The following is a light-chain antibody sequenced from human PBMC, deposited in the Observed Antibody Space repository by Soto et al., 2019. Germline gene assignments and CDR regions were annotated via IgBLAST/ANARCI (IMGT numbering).Light chain of an antibody. CDR2: AAS. V-gene: IGKV1-39*01. CDR1: QSISSY. Sequence: DIQMTQSPSSLSASVGDRVTLTCRASQSISSYLNWYHQKPGKAPKLLIYAASSLQSGVPSRFSGSGSGTDFTLTISSLQPEDFATYYRQQSYSISITFGQGTRLEIK. CDR3: QQSYSISIT. J-gene: IGKJ5*01.